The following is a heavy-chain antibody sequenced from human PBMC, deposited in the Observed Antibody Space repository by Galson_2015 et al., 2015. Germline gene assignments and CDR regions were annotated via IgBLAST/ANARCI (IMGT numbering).Heavy chain of an antibody. J-gene: IGHJ4*02. CDR2: INPSDGIA. D-gene: IGHD4-11*01. CDR3: ARAADQYFDY. Sequence: SVKVSCKAFGYSFTTSDYMHWVRQAPGQGLEWMGIINPSDGIANYTQNFQGRVTMTRDTSTSTVYIGVSSLRSEDTAVYYCARAADQYFDYWGQGTSVTVSS. CDR1: GYSFTTSDY. V-gene: IGHV1-46*01.